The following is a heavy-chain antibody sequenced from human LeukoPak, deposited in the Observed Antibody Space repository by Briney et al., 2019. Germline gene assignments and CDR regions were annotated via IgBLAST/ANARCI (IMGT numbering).Heavy chain of an antibody. CDR2: ISYDGSNK. D-gene: IGHD6-19*01. J-gene: IGHJ1*01. Sequence: QTGGSLRLSCAASGFTFSSYGMHWVRQAPGKGLEWVAVISYDGSNKYYADSVKGRFTISRDNSKNTLCLQMNSLRAEDTAVYYCARGLGSSGWYDFQHWGQGTLVTVSS. CDR1: GFTFSSYG. CDR3: ARGLGSSGWYDFQH. V-gene: IGHV3-30*03.